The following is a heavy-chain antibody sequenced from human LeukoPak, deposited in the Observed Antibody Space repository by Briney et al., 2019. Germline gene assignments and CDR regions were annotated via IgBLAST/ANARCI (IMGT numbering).Heavy chain of an antibody. CDR2: MNYEGSET. Sequence: PGGFLRLSCAVSGFDFSGYWMTWVRQAPGKGLEWVATMNYEGSETYYLHSVKGRFTISRDNAENSLYLLMNGLRPEDMALYYCVRGGRATFDAWGQGTLVTVSS. CDR1: GFDFSGYW. J-gene: IGHJ4*02. CDR3: VRGGRATFDA. D-gene: IGHD5-12*01. V-gene: IGHV3-7*01.